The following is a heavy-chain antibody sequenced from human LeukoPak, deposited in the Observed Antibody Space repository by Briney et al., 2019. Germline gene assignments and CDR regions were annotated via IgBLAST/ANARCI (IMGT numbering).Heavy chain of an antibody. CDR1: GGNFTTHG. D-gene: IGHD3-3*01. CDR2: IIPMFGSA. CDR3: AIGQYDDFWSGSL. Sequence: SVKVSCKASGGNFTTHGISWVRQAPGQGLEWLGGIIPMFGSANYAQRFQGRVTISADETTSTAYMDLSSLTSDDTAVYYCAIGQYDDFWSGSLWGQGTLVTVSS. J-gene: IGHJ4*02. V-gene: IGHV1-69*01.